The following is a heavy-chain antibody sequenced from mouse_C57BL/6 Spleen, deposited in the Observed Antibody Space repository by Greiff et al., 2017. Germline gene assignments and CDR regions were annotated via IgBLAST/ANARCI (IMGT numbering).Heavy chain of an antibody. CDR2: IDPSDSYT. D-gene: IGHD1-1*01. J-gene: IGHJ2*01. CDR1: GYTFTSYW. CDR3: ARGSSPYYFDY. Sequence: HVQLQQPGAELVMPGASVKLSCKASGYTFTSYWMHWVKQRPGQGLEWIGEIDPSDSYTNYNQKFKGKSTLTVDKSSSTAYMQLSSLTSEDSAVYYCARGSSPYYFDYWGQGTTLTVSS. V-gene: IGHV1-69*01.